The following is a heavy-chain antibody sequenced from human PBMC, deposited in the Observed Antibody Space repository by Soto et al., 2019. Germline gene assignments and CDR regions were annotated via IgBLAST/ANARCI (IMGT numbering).Heavy chain of an antibody. Sequence: SETLSLTCAVYGGSFSGYYWSWIRQPPGKGLEWIGEINHSGSTNYNPSLKSRVTISVDTSKNQFSLKLSSVTAADTAVYYCARGLYYYDSSGYASFGYWGQGTLVTVPQ. D-gene: IGHD3-22*01. J-gene: IGHJ4*02. CDR2: INHSGST. CDR1: GGSFSGYY. V-gene: IGHV4-34*01. CDR3: ARGLYYYDSSGYASFGY.